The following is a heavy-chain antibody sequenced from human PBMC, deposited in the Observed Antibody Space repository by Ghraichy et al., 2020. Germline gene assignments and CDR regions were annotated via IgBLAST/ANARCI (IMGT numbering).Heavy chain of an antibody. J-gene: IGHJ4*02. CDR2: ISGSADST. Sequence: GESLRLSCAASGFTFSSYAMTWVRQAPGKGLEWVSAISGSADSTYYTDSVKGRFTISSDNSKNTVYLQMSSLTAEDTAVYYCARTLLYSSGRHFDYWGPGTLVTVSS. V-gene: IGHV3-23*01. CDR3: ARTLLYSSGRHFDY. CDR1: GFTFSSYA. D-gene: IGHD6-25*01.